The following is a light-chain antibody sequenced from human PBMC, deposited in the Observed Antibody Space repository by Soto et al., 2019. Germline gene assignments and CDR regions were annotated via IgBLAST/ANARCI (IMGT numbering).Light chain of an antibody. J-gene: IGLJ1*01. CDR2: EVS. CDR1: SSDVGGYNY. CDR3: AAGDDSLRGRL. Sequence: QSALTQPPSASGSPGQSVTISCTGTSSDVGGYNYVSWYQQHPGKAPKLMIYEVSKRPSGVPDRFSGSKSGTSSSLAISGLRFEDEADYYCAAGDDSLRGRLFGTGTKVTVL. V-gene: IGLV2-8*01.